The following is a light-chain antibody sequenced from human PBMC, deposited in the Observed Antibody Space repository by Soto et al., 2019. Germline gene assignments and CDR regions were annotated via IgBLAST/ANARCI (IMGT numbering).Light chain of an antibody. Sequence: DIEMTQSPATLSSSVGDTVTLTCRASQAISSSLSWYQQKQGKAPNRLMFDASSLQSGVTSRFSGSGSGTDFTLTISGLQPEDFATYYCQQYASLPCTFGQGTRLDI. CDR1: QAISSS. CDR3: QQYASLPCT. V-gene: IGKV1-12*01. J-gene: IGKJ5*01. CDR2: DAS.